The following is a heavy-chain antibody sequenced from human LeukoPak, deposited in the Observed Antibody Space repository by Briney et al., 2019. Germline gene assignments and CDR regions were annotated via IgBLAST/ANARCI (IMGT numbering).Heavy chain of an antibody. CDR3: ARTYYYDSSGSDYYYGMDV. CDR2: IYYSGST. V-gene: IGHV4-59*01. CDR1: GGSISSYY. Sequence: SETLSLTCTVSGGSISSYYWSWIRQPPGKGLEWIGYIYYSGSTNYNPSPKSRVTISVDTSKNQFSLKLSSVTAADTAVYYCARTYYYDSSGSDYYYGMDVWGQGTTVTVSS. J-gene: IGHJ6*02. D-gene: IGHD3-22*01.